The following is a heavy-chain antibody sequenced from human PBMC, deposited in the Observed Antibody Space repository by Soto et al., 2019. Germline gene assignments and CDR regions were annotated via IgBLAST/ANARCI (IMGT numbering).Heavy chain of an antibody. J-gene: IGHJ5*02. CDR2: IYHSGST. V-gene: IGHV4-4*02. CDR3: ARDLWNEVMKFDP. Sequence: SETLSLTCAVSGGSISSSNWWSWVRQPPGKGLEWIGEIYHSGSTNYNPSLKSRVTISVDKSKNQFSLKLSSVTAADTAVYYCARDLWNEVMKFDPWGQGTLVTVSS. D-gene: IGHD3-16*01. CDR1: GGSISSSNW.